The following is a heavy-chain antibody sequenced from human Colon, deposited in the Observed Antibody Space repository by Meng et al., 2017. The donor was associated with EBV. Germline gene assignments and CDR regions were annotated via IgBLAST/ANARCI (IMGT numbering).Heavy chain of an antibody. D-gene: IGHD3-16*02. CDR2: IYTDGRT. CDR1: GIPVSGSY. CDR3: ATSWSSDRSGYRHTPPFDF. Sequence: RVWSGGGLIQPGGSLGLSCEVDGIPVSGSYMNWVRQAPGKGLEWVSVIYTDGRTYYADSVKGRFTISRDNSMNMLYLQMNSLRAEDTALYYCATSWSSDRSGYRHTPPFDFWGQGTLVTVSS. V-gene: IGHV3-53*01. J-gene: IGHJ4*02.